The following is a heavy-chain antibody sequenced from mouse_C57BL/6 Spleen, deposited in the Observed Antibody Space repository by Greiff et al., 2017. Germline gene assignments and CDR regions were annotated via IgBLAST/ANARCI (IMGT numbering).Heavy chain of an antibody. D-gene: IGHD1-1*01. J-gene: IGHJ1*03. Sequence: EVMLVESGGGLVQPGGSLSLSCAASGFTFTDYYMSWVRQPPGKALEWLGFIRNKANGYTTEYSASVKGRFTISRDNSQSILYLQMNALRSEDSATYSCASYYYGSSYEYFDVWGTGTTVTVSS. V-gene: IGHV7-3*01. CDR2: IRNKANGYTT. CDR1: GFTFTDYY. CDR3: ASYYYGSSYEYFDV.